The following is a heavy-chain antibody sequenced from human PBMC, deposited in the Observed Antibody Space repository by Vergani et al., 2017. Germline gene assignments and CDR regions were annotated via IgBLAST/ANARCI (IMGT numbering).Heavy chain of an antibody. V-gene: IGHV4-61*02. CDR2: IYNTGNT. Sequence: QVQLQESGPGLVKPSQTLSLTCTVSGGSINSDSHYWTWIRQPAGKGLEWLGRIYNTGNTHYNPSLKSRVTISFNTSKNHFSLKLSSVTAADTAVYYCSRGKKGSWYEGDYWGQGTLVTVSS. J-gene: IGHJ4*02. D-gene: IGHD2-15*01. CDR3: SRGKKGSWYEGDY. CDR1: GGSINSDSHY.